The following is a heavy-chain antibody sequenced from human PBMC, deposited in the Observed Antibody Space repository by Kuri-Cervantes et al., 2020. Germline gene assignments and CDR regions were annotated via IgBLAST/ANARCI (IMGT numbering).Heavy chain of an antibody. CDR1: GFTFSSYS. V-gene: IGHV3-48*01. CDR2: ISSSNLVT. D-gene: IGHD3-10*01. Sequence: GGSLRLSCAASGFTFSSYSMNWVRQAPGKGLEWVSHISSSNLVTYYADSVKGRFTISRDNSKNTLYLQMNSLRAEDTAVYYCARSGSSAWFGEGYYYYGMDVWGQGTTVTVSS. J-gene: IGHJ6*02. CDR3: ARSGSSAWFGEGYYYYGMDV.